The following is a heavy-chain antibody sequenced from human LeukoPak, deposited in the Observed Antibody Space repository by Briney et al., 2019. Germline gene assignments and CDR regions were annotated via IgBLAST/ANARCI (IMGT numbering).Heavy chain of an antibody. J-gene: IGHJ4*02. D-gene: IGHD3-16*02. CDR2: INHSGST. V-gene: IGHV4-34*01. CDR3: ARGYDYVWGSYLPPFGY. CDR1: GGSFSGYY. Sequence: SETLSLTCAVYGGSFSGYYWSWIRQPPGKGLEWIGEINHSGSTNYNPSLKSRVTISVDTSKNQFSLKLSSVTAADTAVYYCARGYDYVWGSYLPPFGYWGLGTLVTVSS.